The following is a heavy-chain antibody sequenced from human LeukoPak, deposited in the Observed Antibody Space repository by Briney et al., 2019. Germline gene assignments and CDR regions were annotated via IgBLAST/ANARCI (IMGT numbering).Heavy chain of an antibody. Sequence: GGSLRLSCAASGFTFSSYDMHWVRQAPGKGLVWVARISTDGSYTSYADCVKGRFTISRDNAKNTVYLQMSSLRAEDTAIYYCARICSTTDCLISAWGQGTLVTVSS. D-gene: IGHD2-2*01. V-gene: IGHV3-74*01. CDR2: ISTDGSYT. CDR3: ARICSTTDCLISA. J-gene: IGHJ4*02. CDR1: GFTFSSYD.